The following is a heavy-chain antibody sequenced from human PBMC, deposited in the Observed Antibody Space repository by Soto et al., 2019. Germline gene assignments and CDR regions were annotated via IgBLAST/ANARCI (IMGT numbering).Heavy chain of an antibody. CDR3: VRQGIDYLHGLVDV. V-gene: IGHV4-59*08. CDR2: VYYTGDT. Sequence: QVQLQQSGPRLVKPSETLSLTCTVSSGPDRSHNWGWIRQPPGRGLEWIGYVYYTGDTAYNPSLSGRLTIAADTPTNDISLPLNSVTAADTAVYYCVRQGIDYLHGLVDVWGQGTTVSVSS. J-gene: IGHJ6*02. D-gene: IGHD4-17*01. CDR1: SGPDRSHN.